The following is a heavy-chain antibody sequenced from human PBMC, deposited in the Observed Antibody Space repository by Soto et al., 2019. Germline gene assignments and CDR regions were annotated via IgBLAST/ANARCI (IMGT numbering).Heavy chain of an antibody. Sequence: PLASVKVSCKASGYTFTSYGISWVRQAPGQGLEWMGWVSAYNGNTNYAQKLQGRVTMTTDTPTSTAYMELRSLRSDDTAVYYCARDPRRPGRSGAVILTGYYQYYYYYGMDVWGQGTTVTVSS. V-gene: IGHV1-18*01. CDR2: VSAYNGNT. J-gene: IGHJ6*02. CDR1: GYTFTSYG. D-gene: IGHD3-9*01. CDR3: ARDPRRPGRSGAVILTGYYQYYYYYGMDV.